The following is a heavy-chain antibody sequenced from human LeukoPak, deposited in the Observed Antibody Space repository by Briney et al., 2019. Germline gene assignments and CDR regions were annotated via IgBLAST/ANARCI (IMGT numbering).Heavy chain of an antibody. CDR1: GFPLSRYA. V-gene: IGHV3-23*01. D-gene: IGHD4-17*01. Sequence: PGGSLRLSCAASGFPLSRYAMSWVRQAPGKGLEWVSAISGSGGNTYYADPEKGRFTITRDNPKHTLYLQMISLRAEHTGVYLCAKGPKGAYGDCLDYWGQGTLVTVSS. CDR3: AKGPKGAYGDCLDY. CDR2: ISGSGGNT. J-gene: IGHJ4*02.